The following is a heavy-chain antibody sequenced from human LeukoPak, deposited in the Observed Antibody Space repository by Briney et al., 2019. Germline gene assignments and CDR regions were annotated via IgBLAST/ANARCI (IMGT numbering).Heavy chain of an antibody. CDR2: IKQDGSEK. Sequence: GGSLRLSCAASGFTFSNYWMHWVRQAPGKGLEWVANIKQDGSEKYYVDSVKGRFTISRDNAKNSLYLQMNSLRAEDTAVYYCARDQTVGNYFDYWGQGTLVTVSS. CDR3: ARDQTVGNYFDY. D-gene: IGHD4-23*01. CDR1: GFTFSNYW. J-gene: IGHJ4*02. V-gene: IGHV3-7*01.